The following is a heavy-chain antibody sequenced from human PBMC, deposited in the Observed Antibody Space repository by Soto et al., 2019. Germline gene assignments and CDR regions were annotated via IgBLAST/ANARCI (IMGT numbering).Heavy chain of an antibody. D-gene: IGHD2-21*02. CDR2: ISGYNGKT. CDR1: GYTFTSYG. CDR3: AREGDVPYYYSGMDV. Sequence: QVQLVQSGGEVRKPGASVTVSCKASGYTFTSYGISWVRQAPGQGLEWMGWISGYNGKTNYAQKVQDRVTMTTDTSTSTVYLELRRLRLDDTAVYYCAREGDVPYYYSGMDVWGQGTTVTVSS. V-gene: IGHV1-18*01. J-gene: IGHJ6*02.